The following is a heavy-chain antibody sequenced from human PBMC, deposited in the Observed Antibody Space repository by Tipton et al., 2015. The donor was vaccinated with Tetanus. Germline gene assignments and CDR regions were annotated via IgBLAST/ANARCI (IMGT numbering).Heavy chain of an antibody. Sequence: RSLRLSCAASGFTSSDLGFSDYAMHWVRQTPGKGLEWVSGIYWGSNRIDYADSVKGRFTISRDNAKNSLYLQMNSLRPEDTALYYCIKDTSPGGADYWGQGTLVTVSS. D-gene: IGHD1-1*01. CDR1: GFTSSDLGFSDYA. CDR3: IKDTSPGGADY. CDR2: IYWGSNRI. J-gene: IGHJ4*02. V-gene: IGHV3-9*01.